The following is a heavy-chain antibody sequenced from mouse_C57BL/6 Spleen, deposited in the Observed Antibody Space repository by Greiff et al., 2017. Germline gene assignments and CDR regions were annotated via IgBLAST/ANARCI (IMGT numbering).Heavy chain of an antibody. V-gene: IGHV5-6*01. Sequence: EVQLQESGGDLVKPGGSLKLSCAASGFTFSSYGMSWVRQTPDKRLEWVATISSGGSYTYYPDSVKGRFTISRDNAKNTLYLQMSSLKSEDTAMYYCARRRDQGYFDVWGTGTTVTVSS. J-gene: IGHJ1*03. CDR1: GFTFSSYG. CDR2: ISSGGSYT. CDR3: ARRRDQGYFDV.